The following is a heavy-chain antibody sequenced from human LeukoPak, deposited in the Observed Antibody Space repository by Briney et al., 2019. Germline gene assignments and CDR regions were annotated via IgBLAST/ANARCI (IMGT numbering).Heavy chain of an antibody. D-gene: IGHD3-22*01. J-gene: IGHJ3*02. CDR3: ARGSGYYYDSRGAFDI. V-gene: IGHV3-20*01. Sequence: GGSLRLSCAASGFTFDDYGMGWVRQAPGKGLEWVSGINWNGGSTGYADSVKGRFTISRDNAKNSLYLQMNSLRAEDTALYHCARGSGYYYDSRGAFDIWGQGTMVTVSS. CDR1: GFTFDDYG. CDR2: INWNGGST.